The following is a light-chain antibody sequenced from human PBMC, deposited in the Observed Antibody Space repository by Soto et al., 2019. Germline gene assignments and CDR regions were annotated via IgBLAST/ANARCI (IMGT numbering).Light chain of an antibody. CDR1: QSVSSY. J-gene: IGKJ5*01. Sequence: VMTQSPATLSVSPGERPTLSCRASQSVSSYLAWYQQKHGHXPRXXIYDASNRATGIPARFSGSGSGTDLTLTISSLEPEDVAVYYGQQRSEWPITFGQGTRLEIK. CDR2: DAS. CDR3: QQRSEWPIT. V-gene: IGKV3-11*01.